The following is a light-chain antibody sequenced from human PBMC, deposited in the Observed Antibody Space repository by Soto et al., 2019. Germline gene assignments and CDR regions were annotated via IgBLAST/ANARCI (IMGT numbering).Light chain of an antibody. Sequence: EIVLTQSPATLSLSPGERATLSCRASQSITNYLAWYQHKPGQAPKLLIYDASSMATGIPARFGGSGSGTDFTLTISSLEHEAFEVYFCQLRSNWPPTWTFGQGTKVEVK. V-gene: IGKV3-11*01. CDR3: QLRSNWPPTWT. J-gene: IGKJ1*01. CDR2: DAS. CDR1: QSITNY.